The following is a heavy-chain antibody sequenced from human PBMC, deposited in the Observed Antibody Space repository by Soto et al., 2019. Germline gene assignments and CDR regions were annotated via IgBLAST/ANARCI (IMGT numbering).Heavy chain of an antibody. CDR1: KFIFSEYY. CDR2: ISSGSSYT. CDR3: AMQGACSSTSCPAYYYYYAMDV. J-gene: IGHJ6*02. Sequence: QVQLVESGGGLVKPGGSLRLSCAASKFIFSEYYMSWIRQAPGKGLEWVSYISSGSSYTNYADSVKGRFTISRDNAKNSLYLQMNSLRAEDSAVYFCAMQGACSSTSCPAYYYYYAMDVWGQGTTVTVSS. D-gene: IGHD2-2*01. V-gene: IGHV3-11*06.